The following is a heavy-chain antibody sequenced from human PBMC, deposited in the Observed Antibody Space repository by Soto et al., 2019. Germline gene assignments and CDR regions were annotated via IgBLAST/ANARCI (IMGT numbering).Heavy chain of an antibody. V-gene: IGHV3-21*02. CDR3: ARDSSSGSYLDS. CDR1: GFTFSSYS. Sequence: EVQLVESGGGLVKPGGSLRLSCAASGFTFSSYSMNWVRQAPGKGLEWVSCISSGSSYIYYSDSVKGRFTISRDNAKNSLYLQMNSLRAEDTAVYYCARDSSSGSYLDSWGQGTLVTVSS. D-gene: IGHD1-26*01. CDR2: ISSGSSYI. J-gene: IGHJ4*02.